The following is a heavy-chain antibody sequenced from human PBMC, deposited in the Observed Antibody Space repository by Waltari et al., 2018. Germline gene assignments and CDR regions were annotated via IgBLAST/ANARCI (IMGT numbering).Heavy chain of an antibody. V-gene: IGHV4-4*07. Sequence: QVQLQESGPGLVKPSETLSLTCTVSGGSISSYSWHWIRPPAGKGLEWIGRLHNSGTSNYNPSLESRITMSLDTSKNQFSLKLSSVTAADTAVYYCARGGCSPGTCDDYDDFGGAVSWGQGILVTVSS. D-gene: IGHD4-17*01. CDR1: GGSISSYS. CDR2: LHNSGTS. CDR3: ARGGCSPGTCDDYDDFGGAVS. J-gene: IGHJ5*02.